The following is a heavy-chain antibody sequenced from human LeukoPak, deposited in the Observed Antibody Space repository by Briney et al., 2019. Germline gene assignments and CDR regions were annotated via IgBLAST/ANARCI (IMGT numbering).Heavy chain of an antibody. V-gene: IGHV4-39*01. D-gene: IGHD1-26*01. CDR3: ARQKWGSTTSDAFDI. CDR1: GGSISSSSYY. CDR2: IYYSGST. J-gene: IGHJ3*02. Sequence: SETLSLTCTVSGGSISSSSYYWGWIRQPPGKGLEWIGSIYYSGSTYYNPSLKSRVTISVDTSKNQFSLKLSSVTAADTAVYYCARQKWGSTTSDAFDIWGQGTMVTVSS.